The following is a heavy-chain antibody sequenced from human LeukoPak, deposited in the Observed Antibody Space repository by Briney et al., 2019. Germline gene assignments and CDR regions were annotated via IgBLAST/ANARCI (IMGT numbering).Heavy chain of an antibody. Sequence: TGGSLRLSCAASGFTFSDYYMSWIRQAPGKGLERVSYISSSGSTIYYADSVKGRFTISRDNAKNSPYLQMNSLRAEDTAVYYCAGSDSYGHNSPEHWGQGTLVTVSS. V-gene: IGHV3-11*01. CDR3: AGSDSYGHNSPEH. D-gene: IGHD5-18*01. CDR2: ISSSGSTI. J-gene: IGHJ4*02. CDR1: GFTFSDYY.